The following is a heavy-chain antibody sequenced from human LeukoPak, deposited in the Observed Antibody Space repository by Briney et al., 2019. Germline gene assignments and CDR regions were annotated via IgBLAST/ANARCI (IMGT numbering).Heavy chain of an antibody. D-gene: IGHD2-2*01. J-gene: IGHJ4*02. CDR1: GYTFTGYY. CDR3: ARGSLLVPAAIDPPGNDY. CDR2: INPNSGGT. Sequence: ASVKVSCKAPGYTFTGYYLHWVRQAPGQGLEWMGWINPNSGGTNYAQKFQGRVTMTRDTSISTAYMELSSLTSDDTAVYYCARGSLLVPAAIDPPGNDYWGQGTLVTVSS. V-gene: IGHV1-2*02.